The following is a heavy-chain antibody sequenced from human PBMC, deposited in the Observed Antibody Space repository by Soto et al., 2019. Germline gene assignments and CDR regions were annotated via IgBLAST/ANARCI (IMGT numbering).Heavy chain of an antibody. CDR2: IYYSGST. Sequence: SETLSLTCTVSGGSISSYYWSWIRQPPGKGLEWIGYIYYSGSTNYNPSLKSRVTISVDTSKNQFSLKLSSVTAADTAVYYCAREGHSSGWNHENWFDPWGQGTLVTVSS. CDR3: AREGHSSGWNHENWFDP. D-gene: IGHD6-19*01. CDR1: GGSISSYY. J-gene: IGHJ5*02. V-gene: IGHV4-59*01.